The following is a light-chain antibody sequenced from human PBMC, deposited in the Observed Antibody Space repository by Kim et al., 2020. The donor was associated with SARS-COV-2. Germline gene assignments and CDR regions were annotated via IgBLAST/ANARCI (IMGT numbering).Light chain of an antibody. CDR3: QQYRSFPFT. Sequence: QLTQSPSPPSASVGERVSLTCRASQGTNSALAWYQQKPGKLPKLLFYDASSLESGVPSRFSGSGSGTEFTLTISSLQPEDFATYYCQQYRSFPFTFGGGTQMEIK. CDR1: QGTNSA. CDR2: DAS. J-gene: IGKJ4*01. V-gene: IGKV1-13*02.